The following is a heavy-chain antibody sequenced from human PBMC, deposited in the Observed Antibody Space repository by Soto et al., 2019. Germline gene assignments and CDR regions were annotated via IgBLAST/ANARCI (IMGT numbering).Heavy chain of an antibody. CDR3: AKDLTSAAEFRRFDY. Sequence: EVHLLESGGGLVQPGGSLRLSCAASGFTFTSFAMSWVRQAPGKGLEWVSSISGSGASTNYADCVKGRITISRNNSKNTLYRQMTSLRAEDTAAYYCAKDLTSAAEFRRFDYWGQGTLVTVSS. V-gene: IGHV3-23*01. D-gene: IGHD2-21*01. CDR1: GFTFTSFA. J-gene: IGHJ4*02. CDR2: ISGSGAST.